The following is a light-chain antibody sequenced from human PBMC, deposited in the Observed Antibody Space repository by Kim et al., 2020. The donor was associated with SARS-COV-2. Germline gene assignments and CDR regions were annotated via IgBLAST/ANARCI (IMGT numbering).Light chain of an antibody. CDR1: SSDVGGYNY. CDR3: SSYTSSTTRV. J-gene: IGLJ3*02. CDR2: DVS. Sequence: GQSITISFTGTSSDVGGYNYVSWYQQHPGKAPQLLIYDVSNRPSGVSNRFSGSKSGNTASLTISGLQAEDEADYYCSSYTSSTTRVLGGGTKLTVL. V-gene: IGLV2-14*03.